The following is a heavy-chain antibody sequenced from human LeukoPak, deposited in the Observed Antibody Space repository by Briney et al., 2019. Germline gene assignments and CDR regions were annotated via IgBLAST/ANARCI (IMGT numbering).Heavy chain of an antibody. D-gene: IGHD3-22*01. CDR2: ISSSSSYI. V-gene: IGHV3-21*01. J-gene: IGHJ5*02. CDR1: GFTFSSYS. Sequence: GGSLRLSCAASGFTFSSYSMNWVRQAPGKGLEWVSSISSSSSYIYYADSVKGRFTISRDNAKNSLYLQMNSLRAEDTAVYYCARVRLDSSGYYHWGQGTLVTVSS. CDR3: ARVRLDSSGYYH.